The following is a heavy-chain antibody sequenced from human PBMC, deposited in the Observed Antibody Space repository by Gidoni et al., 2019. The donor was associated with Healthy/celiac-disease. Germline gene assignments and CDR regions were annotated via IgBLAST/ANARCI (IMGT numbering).Heavy chain of an antibody. D-gene: IGHD5-18*01. Sequence: QVQLVQSGAEVKEHGASVKVSCKTSGYTFTNYDINWVRQAPGQGLEWMGWMNPNSGNTGYAQKFQGRVTMTRNTSISTALMELSSLTSEDTAVYYCARLTFLGYNYAPNDFWGQGTLVTVSS. CDR1: GYTFTNYD. J-gene: IGHJ4*02. V-gene: IGHV1-8*01. CDR3: ARLTFLGYNYAPNDF. CDR2: MNPNSGNT.